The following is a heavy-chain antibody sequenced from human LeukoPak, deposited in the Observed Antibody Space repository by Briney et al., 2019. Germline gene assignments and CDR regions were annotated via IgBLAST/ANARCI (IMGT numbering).Heavy chain of an antibody. CDR2: ISSSSSYI. CDR3: ARAEGYYDSSGYYYSFDY. V-gene: IGHV3-21*01. CDR1: GFTFSSYS. J-gene: IGHJ4*02. D-gene: IGHD3-22*01. Sequence: GGSLRLSCAGSGFTFSSYSMNWVRQAPGKRLEWVSSISSSSSYIYYADSVKGRFTISRDNAKNSLYLQMNSLRAEDTAVYYCARAEGYYDSSGYYYSFDYWGQGTLVTVSS.